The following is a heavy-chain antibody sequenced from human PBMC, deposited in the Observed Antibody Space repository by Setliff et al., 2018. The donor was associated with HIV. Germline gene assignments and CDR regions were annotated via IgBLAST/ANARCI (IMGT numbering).Heavy chain of an antibody. D-gene: IGHD4-4*01. CDR3: ARVVRYSNFDY. J-gene: IGHJ4*02. CDR1: GFTFSYYS. CDR2: ISSSSGDI. V-gene: IGHV3-48*01. Sequence: GGSLRLSCAGSGFTFSYYSMNWVRQAPGKGLEWVSYISSSSGDISYADSVKGRFTISRDNAKKSLSLQMNSLRAEDTAVYYCARVVRYSNFDYWGQGTPVTVSS.